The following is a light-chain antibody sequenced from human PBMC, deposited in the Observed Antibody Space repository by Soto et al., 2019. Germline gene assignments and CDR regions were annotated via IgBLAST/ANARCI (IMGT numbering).Light chain of an antibody. CDR3: QQYNNWPPYT. J-gene: IGKJ2*01. CDR1: QSVSRH. CDR2: DAS. Sequence: EIVMTQSPATLSVSPGERATLSCRASQSVSRHLAWYQQKPGQASRLLIYDASTRAAGIPARFIGSGSGTEFTLTISSLQSEDLAVYHCQQYNNWPPYTFGQGTKLEIK. V-gene: IGKV3-15*01.